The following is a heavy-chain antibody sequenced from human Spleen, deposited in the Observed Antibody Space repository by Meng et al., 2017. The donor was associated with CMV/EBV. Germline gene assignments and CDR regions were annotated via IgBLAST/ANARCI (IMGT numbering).Heavy chain of an antibody. CDR3: ARDHNWGPDY. CDR1: GYNFAGHY. D-gene: IGHD7-27*01. V-gene: IGHV1-2*02. CDR2: IYPDTGGT. J-gene: IGHJ4*02. Sequence: ASVKVSCKTSGYNFAGHYMHWLRQAPGQGLEWMGWIYPDTGGTHYSRNFQGRITVTRDTSIRTVYLELDSLRSDDTAVYYCARDHNWGPDYWGQGTLVTVSS.